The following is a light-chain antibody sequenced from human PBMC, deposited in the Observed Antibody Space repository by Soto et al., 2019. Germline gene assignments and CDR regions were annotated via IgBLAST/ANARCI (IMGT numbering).Light chain of an antibody. CDR2: EDN. CDR3: QSYDDNSVI. CDR1: SGSIARNS. Sequence: NFMLTQPHSVSESPGKTVTISCTRSSGSIARNSVQWYQQRPGSAPATVIYEDNQRPSGVPDRFSGSIDSSSNSASLTISGLKTEDEADYYCQSYDDNSVIFGGGTKLTVL. V-gene: IGLV6-57*04. J-gene: IGLJ2*01.